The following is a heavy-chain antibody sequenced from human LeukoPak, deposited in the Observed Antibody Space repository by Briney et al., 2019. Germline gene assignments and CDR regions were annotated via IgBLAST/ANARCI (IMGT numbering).Heavy chain of an antibody. CDR2: INYGGST. CDR1: GGSFSGYY. D-gene: IGHD4-17*01. Sequence: PSETLSLTCAVYGGSFSGYYWSWIRQPPGKGLEWIGEINYGGSTNYNPSLKSRVTISVDTSKNQFSLKLSSVTAADTAVYYCARGLRYFDYWGQGTLVTVSS. CDR3: ARGLRYFDY. J-gene: IGHJ4*02. V-gene: IGHV4-34*01.